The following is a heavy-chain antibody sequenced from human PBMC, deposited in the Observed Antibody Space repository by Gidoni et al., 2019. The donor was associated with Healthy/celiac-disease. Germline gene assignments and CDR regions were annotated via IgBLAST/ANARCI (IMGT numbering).Heavy chain of an antibody. J-gene: IGHJ6*02. D-gene: IGHD6-19*01. V-gene: IGHV3-23*01. CDR1: GFPFSRYA. Sequence: EVQLLESGGGLVQPGGSLRLSCAASGFPFSRYAMSWVRQAPGKGLEWVSAISGRGGSTYYADSVKGRFTISRDNSKNTLYLQMNSLRAEDTAVYYCAKDPGPLSACIAVAGSGCGMDVWGQGTTVTVSS. CDR2: ISGRGGST. CDR3: AKDPGPLSACIAVAGSGCGMDV.